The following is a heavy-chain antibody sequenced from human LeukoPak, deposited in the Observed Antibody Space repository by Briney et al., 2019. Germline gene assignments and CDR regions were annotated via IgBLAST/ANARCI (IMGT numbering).Heavy chain of an antibody. V-gene: IGHV3-30-3*01. D-gene: IGHD5-12*01. CDR1: GFTFSSYA. CDR3: ARDLGGYDMSYFDY. Sequence: GRSLRLSCAASGFTFSSYAMHWVRQAPGKGLEWVAVISYDGSNKYYADSVKGRFTISRDNSKNTLYLQMNSLRAEDTAVYCCARDLGGYDMSYFDYWGQGTLVTVSS. J-gene: IGHJ4*02. CDR2: ISYDGSNK.